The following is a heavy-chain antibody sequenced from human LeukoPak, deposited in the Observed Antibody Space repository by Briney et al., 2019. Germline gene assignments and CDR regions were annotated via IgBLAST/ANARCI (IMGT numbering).Heavy chain of an antibody. CDR2: IHYDGSNK. V-gene: IGHV3-30*02. Sequence: GGSLRLSCAASGFTFSSYAMHWVRQAPGKGLEWVAFIHYDGSNKYYADSVKGRFPISRDNSKNTLYLQMNSLRAEDTAVYYCAKGYVRYFDYWGQGTLVTVSS. J-gene: IGHJ4*02. CDR1: GFTFSSYA. D-gene: IGHD3-16*01. CDR3: AKGYVRYFDY.